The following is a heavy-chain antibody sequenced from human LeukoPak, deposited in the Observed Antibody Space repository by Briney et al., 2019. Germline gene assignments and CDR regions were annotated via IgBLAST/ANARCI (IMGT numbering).Heavy chain of an antibody. CDR3: ARLYYYNSGRSYPSIYFNY. Sequence: GGSLRLSCAASGLTFSTHWMSWVRQAPGKGLEWVANIKEDGSEKDYVDSVKGRFSISRDNAKNSLYLQMNTLRAEDTAIYYCARLYYYNSGRSYPSIYFNYWGQGTLVTVSS. J-gene: IGHJ4*02. D-gene: IGHD3-10*01. CDR1: GLTFSTHW. CDR2: IKEDGSEK. V-gene: IGHV3-7*01.